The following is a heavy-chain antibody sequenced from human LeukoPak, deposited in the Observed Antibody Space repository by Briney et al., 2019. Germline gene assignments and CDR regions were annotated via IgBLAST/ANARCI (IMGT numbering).Heavy chain of an antibody. CDR1: GFTLTGCD. CDR2: ISFDGTTK. D-gene: IGHD3-22*01. V-gene: IGHV3-30*03. CDR3: ARESNLHYYDGSGHFDS. J-gene: IGHJ4*01. Sequence: GGSLRLSCAAPGFTLTGCDIHWGRQAPGKGLEWVALISFDGTTKYYADSVKGRFTISRDNSKNTLYLQMNSLRAEDTAVYYCARESNLHYYDGSGHFDSWGHGTLVTVSS.